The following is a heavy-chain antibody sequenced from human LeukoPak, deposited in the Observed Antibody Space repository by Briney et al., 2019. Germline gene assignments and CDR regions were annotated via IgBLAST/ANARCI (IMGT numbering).Heavy chain of an antibody. CDR2: IHPTDSDT. J-gene: IGHJ4*02. D-gene: IGHD4-17*01. CDR1: GYSFTNYW. CDR3: AASNDYGDSFDY. Sequence: GESLKISCKGSGYSFTNYWIGWVRQMPGRGLEWMGIIHPTDSDTRYSPSFQGQVTFSVDKSISTAYLQWSSLKASDTAMYYCAASNDYGDSFDYWGQGTLVTVSS. V-gene: IGHV5-51*01.